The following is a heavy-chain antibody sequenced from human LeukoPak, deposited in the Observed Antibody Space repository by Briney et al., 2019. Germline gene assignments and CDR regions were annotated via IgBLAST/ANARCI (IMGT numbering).Heavy chain of an antibody. J-gene: IGHJ4*02. Sequence: GGSLRLSCAVSGFTFNGYWMSWVRQAPGKGLEWVANINQDESEKYYVDSVKGRFAISRDNAKNSLSLQMNSLRVDDTAVYYCARRRGSSSLDYWGQGTLVTVSS. V-gene: IGHV3-7*01. CDR1: GFTFNGYW. D-gene: IGHD6-13*01. CDR3: ARRRGSSSLDY. CDR2: INQDESEK.